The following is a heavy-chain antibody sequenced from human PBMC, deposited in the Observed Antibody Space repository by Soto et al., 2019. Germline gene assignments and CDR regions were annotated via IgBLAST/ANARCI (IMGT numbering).Heavy chain of an antibody. CDR1: GGTFSRHA. CDR2: IMPFFGTA. Sequence: QVQLEQSGAEVKKPGSSVKVSCKAAGGTFSRHAISWVRQAPGQGLEWMGGIMPFFGTANYAQKFQGRVMVTADKSTSTAYMELSSLRPEDTALYYFARSTLQAGSYVHIFDYWVQGTLVTVPS. J-gene: IGHJ4*02. D-gene: IGHD1-1*01. CDR3: ARSTLQAGSYVHIFDY. V-gene: IGHV1-69*06.